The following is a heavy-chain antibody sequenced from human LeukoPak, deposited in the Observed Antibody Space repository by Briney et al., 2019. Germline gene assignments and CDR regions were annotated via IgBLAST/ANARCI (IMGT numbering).Heavy chain of an antibody. J-gene: IGHJ5*02. Sequence: GGSLRLSCAASGFTFSSYWMHWVRHAPGKGLVWVSRINSDGSSTSYADSAKGRFTISRDNAKNTLYLQMNRLRAEDTAVYYCASVGATGWFDPWGQGTLVTVSS. D-gene: IGHD1-26*01. V-gene: IGHV3-74*01. CDR2: INSDGSST. CDR1: GFTFSSYW. CDR3: ASVGATGWFDP.